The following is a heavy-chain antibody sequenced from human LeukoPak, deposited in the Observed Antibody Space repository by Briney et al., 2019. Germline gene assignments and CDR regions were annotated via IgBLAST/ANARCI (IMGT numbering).Heavy chain of an antibody. CDR1: GGSISSSNW. V-gene: IGHV4-4*02. CDR3: ARVLSDDYGDYWFDP. J-gene: IGHJ5*02. Sequence: SGTLSLTCAVSGGSISSSNWWSWVRQPPGKGLEWIGEIYHSRSTNYNPSLKSRVTISVDTSKNQFSLKLSSVTAADTAVYYCARVLSDDYGDYWFDPWGQGTLVTVSS. CDR2: IYHSRST. D-gene: IGHD4-17*01.